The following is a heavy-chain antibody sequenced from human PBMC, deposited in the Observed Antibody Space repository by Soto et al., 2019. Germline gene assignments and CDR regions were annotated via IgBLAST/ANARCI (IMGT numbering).Heavy chain of an antibody. Sequence: QVQLVQSGAEVKKPGASVKVSCKASGYTFTSYDINWVRQATGQGREWMGWMNPNSGNTGYAQKFQGRVAMTRNTSISTAYMELSSRRSEDTAVYYCARAEAGYDYIWGSYRPAYYFDYWGQGTLVTVSS. CDR1: GYTFTSYD. CDR3: ARAEAGYDYIWGSYRPAYYFDY. J-gene: IGHJ4*02. V-gene: IGHV1-8*01. CDR2: MNPNSGNT. D-gene: IGHD3-16*02.